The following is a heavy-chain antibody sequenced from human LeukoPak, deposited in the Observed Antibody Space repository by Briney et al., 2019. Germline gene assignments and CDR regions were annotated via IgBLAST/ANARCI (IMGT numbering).Heavy chain of an antibody. Sequence: GGSLRLSCTASGFTFGDYAMSWFRQAPGKGLEWVGFIRSKAYGGTREYAASVKGRFTISRDDSKSIAYLQMNSLKTEDTAVYYRTRQYCSSTSCYINWFDPWGQGTLVTVSS. D-gene: IGHD2-2*02. CDR3: TRQYCSSTSCYINWFDP. CDR1: GFTFGDYA. J-gene: IGHJ5*02. V-gene: IGHV3-49*03. CDR2: IRSKAYGGTR.